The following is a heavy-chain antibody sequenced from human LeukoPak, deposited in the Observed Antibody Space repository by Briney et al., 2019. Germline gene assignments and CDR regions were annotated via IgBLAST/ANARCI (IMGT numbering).Heavy chain of an antibody. J-gene: IGHJ4*02. V-gene: IGHV3-30*04. CDR1: GFTFSSYA. CDR3: ASIAVAGTFDY. CDR2: ISYDGSNK. Sequence: GGSLRLSCAASGFTFSSYAMHWVRQAPGEGLEWVAVISYDGSNKYYADSVKGRFTISRDNSKNTLYLQMNSLRAEDTAVYYCASIAVAGTFDYWGQGTLVTVSP. D-gene: IGHD6-19*01.